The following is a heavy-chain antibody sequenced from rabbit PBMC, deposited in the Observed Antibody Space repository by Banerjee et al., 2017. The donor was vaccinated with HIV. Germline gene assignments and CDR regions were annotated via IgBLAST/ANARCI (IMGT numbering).Heavy chain of an antibody. CDR1: GFSFSSSYW. D-gene: IGHD4-1*01. V-gene: IGHV1S45*01. CDR3: ARDLAGVIGWNFGL. CDR2: IYAGSSGST. J-gene: IGHJ3*01. Sequence: QEQLEESGGDLVKPEGSLTLTCTASGFSFSSSYWICWVRQAPGKGLEWIACIYAGSSGSTYYASWVNGRFTIARTSSTTVTLQMTSLTVADTATYFCARDLAGVIGWNFGLWGQGTLVTVS.